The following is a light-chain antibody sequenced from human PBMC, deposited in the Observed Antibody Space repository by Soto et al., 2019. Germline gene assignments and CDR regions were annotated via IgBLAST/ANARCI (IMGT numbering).Light chain of an antibody. Sequence: DIVMTQSALSLPVTLGEPASISCRSGQSLVHSDGNTYLNWFQQRPGQSPRRXXYKVSNRDSGAPDRFSGSGSGTDFTLKISRVEDEDVGVYDCVQTIHWTWTFGQGTKVDIK. CDR1: QSLVHSDGNTY. CDR2: KVS. CDR3: VQTIHWTWT. V-gene: IGKV2-30*02. J-gene: IGKJ1*01.